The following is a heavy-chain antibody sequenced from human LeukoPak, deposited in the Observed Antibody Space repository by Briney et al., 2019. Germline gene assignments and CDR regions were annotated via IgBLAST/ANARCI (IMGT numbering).Heavy chain of an antibody. CDR3: ARGLVVPAAMMASFCMDV. CDR2: INPSGGST. Sequence: GASVKVSCKASGYTFISYYMHWVRQAPGQGLEWMGIINPSGGSTSYAQKFQGRVTMTRDTSTSTVYMELSSLRSEDTAVYYCARGLVVPAAMMASFCMDVWGQGTTVTVSS. V-gene: IGHV1-46*01. D-gene: IGHD2-2*01. CDR1: GYTFISYY. J-gene: IGHJ6*02.